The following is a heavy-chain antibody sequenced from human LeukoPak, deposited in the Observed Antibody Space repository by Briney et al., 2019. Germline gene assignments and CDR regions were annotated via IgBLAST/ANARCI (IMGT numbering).Heavy chain of an antibody. CDR1: GFTFSSYA. V-gene: IGHV3-23*01. D-gene: IGHD1-7*01. CDR3: AKDSRSWNYLFYYGMDV. Sequence: GGSLRLSCAASGFTFSSYAMSWVRQAPGKGLEWVSAISGSGGSTYYADSVKGRFTISRDNSKNTLYLQMNSLRAEDTAVYYCAKDSRSWNYLFYYGMDVWGRGTTVTVSS. J-gene: IGHJ6*02. CDR2: ISGSGGST.